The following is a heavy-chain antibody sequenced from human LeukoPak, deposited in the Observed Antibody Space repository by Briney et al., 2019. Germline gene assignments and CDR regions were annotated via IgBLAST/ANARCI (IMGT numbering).Heavy chain of an antibody. CDR1: GFTFSSYA. Sequence: GGSLRLSCAASGFTFSSYAMSWVRQAPGKGLEWVSAISGSGGSTYYADSVKGRFTISRDNSKNTLYLQMSSLRAEDTAVYYCAKDAKTSDILTGCYPFDYWGQGTLVTVSS. CDR2: ISGSGGST. D-gene: IGHD3-9*01. V-gene: IGHV3-23*01. J-gene: IGHJ4*02. CDR3: AKDAKTSDILTGCYPFDY.